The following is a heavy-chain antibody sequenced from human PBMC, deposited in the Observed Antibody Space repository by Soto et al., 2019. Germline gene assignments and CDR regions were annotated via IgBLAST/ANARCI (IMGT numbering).Heavy chain of an antibody. CDR1: GGTFISYA. D-gene: IGHD2-15*01. J-gene: IGHJ5*02. CDR3: AREVVVAATGWFDP. CDR2: IIPIFGTA. V-gene: IGHV1-69*13. Sequence: SVKVSCKASGGTFISYAISWVRQAPGQGLEWMGGIIPIFGTANYAQKFQGRVTITADESTSTAYMELSSLRSEDTAVYYCAREVVVAATGWFDPWGQGTLVTVSS.